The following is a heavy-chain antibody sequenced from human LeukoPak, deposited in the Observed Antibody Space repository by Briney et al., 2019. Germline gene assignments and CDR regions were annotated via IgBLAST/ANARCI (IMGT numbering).Heavy chain of an antibody. Sequence: GGSLRLSCVASGFTFRLFGMHWVRQAPGKGLEWVSSISSSSSSTGSYIYYADSVKGRFTISRDNAKNSLYLQMNSLRAEDTAVYYCAREVVGALAYYYYYMDVWGKGITVTVSS. V-gene: IGHV3-21*01. CDR3: AREVVGALAYYYYYMDV. J-gene: IGHJ6*03. CDR2: ISSSSSSTGSYI. CDR1: GFTFRLFG. D-gene: IGHD1-26*01.